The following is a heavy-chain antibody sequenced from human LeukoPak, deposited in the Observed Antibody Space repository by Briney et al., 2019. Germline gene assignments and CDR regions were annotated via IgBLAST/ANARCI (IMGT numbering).Heavy chain of an antibody. J-gene: IGHJ5*02. CDR3: ASLRGGSQRSGFGA. CDR1: GFTFTIYW. V-gene: IGHV3-7*01. D-gene: IGHD3-16*01. Sequence: GRSLRLSCSASGFTFTIYWMGCVRQAPGKGLEWVANMKRDGSEIYYVGSVEGRFTTSRDNALNSMYLQMNSLRAEHTPVNYCASLRGGSQRSGFGAWGKGVMVTASS. CDR2: MKRDGSEI.